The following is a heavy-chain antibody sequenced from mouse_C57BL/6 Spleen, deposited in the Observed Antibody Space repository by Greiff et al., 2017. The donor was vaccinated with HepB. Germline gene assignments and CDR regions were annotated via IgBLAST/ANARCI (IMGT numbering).Heavy chain of an antibody. CDR1: GFSFTSYA. Sequence: QVQLKESGPGLVAPSQCLSITCTVSGFSFTSYAISWVRQPPGKGLEWLGVIWTGGGTNYNSALKSRLSISKDNSKSQVFLKMNSLQTDDTARYYCARIYDGYYGGSRYFDVWGTGTTVTVSS. D-gene: IGHD2-3*01. CDR2: IWTGGGT. J-gene: IGHJ1*03. CDR3: ARIYDGYYGGSRYFDV. V-gene: IGHV2-9-1*01.